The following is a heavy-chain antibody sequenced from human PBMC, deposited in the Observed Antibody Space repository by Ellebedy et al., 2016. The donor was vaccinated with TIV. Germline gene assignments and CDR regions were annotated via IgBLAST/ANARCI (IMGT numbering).Heavy chain of an antibody. V-gene: IGHV1-2*04. Sequence: AASVKVSCKASGYTFTGYYMHWVRQAPGQGLEWMGWINPNSGGTNYAQKFQGWVTMTRDTSISTAYMELSRLRSEDTAVYYCATDLRYCSNDVCFKRYDAFDIWGQGTMVTVSS. CDR2: INPNSGGT. CDR3: ATDLRYCSNDVCFKRYDAFDI. J-gene: IGHJ3*02. CDR1: GYTFTGYY. D-gene: IGHD2-8*01.